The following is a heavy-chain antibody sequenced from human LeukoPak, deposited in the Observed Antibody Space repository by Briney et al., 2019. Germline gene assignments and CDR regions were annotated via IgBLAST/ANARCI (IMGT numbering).Heavy chain of an antibody. D-gene: IGHD3-10*01. J-gene: IGHJ4*02. CDR1: GFTFSSNT. CDR3: AKEAGGYYGSAYYFDY. CDR2: ISGSGSKT. Sequence: PGGSLRLSCAASGFTFSSNTMSWVRQAPGRGLEWVSVISGSGSKTYYADSVKGRFTISRDNSKNTLYLQMNSLRAEDTAVYYCAKEAGGYYGSAYYFDYWGQGTLVTVSS. V-gene: IGHV3-23*01.